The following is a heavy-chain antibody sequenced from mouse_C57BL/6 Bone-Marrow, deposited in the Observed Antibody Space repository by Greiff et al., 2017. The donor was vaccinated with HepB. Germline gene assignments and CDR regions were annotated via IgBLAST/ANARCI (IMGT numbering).Heavy chain of an antibody. CDR2: SRNKANDYTT. CDR3: ARDAPGSSPFAY. Sequence: EVQGVESGGGLVQSGRSLRLSCATSGFTFSDFYMEWVRQAPGKGLEWIAASRNKANDYTTEYSASVKGRFIVSRDTSQSILYLQMNALRAEDTAIYYCARDAPGSSPFAYWGQGTLVTVSA. CDR1: GFTFSDFY. V-gene: IGHV7-1*01. D-gene: IGHD1-1*01. J-gene: IGHJ3*01.